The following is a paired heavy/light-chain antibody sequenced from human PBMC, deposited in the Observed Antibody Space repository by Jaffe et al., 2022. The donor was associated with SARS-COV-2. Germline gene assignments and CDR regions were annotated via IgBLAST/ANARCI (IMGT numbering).Heavy chain of an antibody. V-gene: IGHV7-4-1*02. J-gene: IGHJ4*02. CDR1: GYTFTNYA. CDR2: INADTGNP. Sequence: QVQLVQSGSELKKPGASVKVSCKATGYTFTNYAMNWVRQAPGQGLKWLGWINADTGNPTYAQEFTGRFVFSLDTSVSTAYLQISSLKAEDTAVYYCARDTYYDSSGRSDYWGQGTLVTVSS. CDR3: ARDTYYDSSGRSDY. D-gene: IGHD3-22*01.
Light chain of an antibody. CDR2: TLS. CDR1: QSLLNTDDGNTY. CDR3: LQRIEFPYT. Sequence: DIVMTQTPLSLPVTPGEPASISCRSSQSLLNTDDGNTYLDWYLQKPGQSPQLLIYTLSYRASGVPDRFSGSGSGTDFTLKISRVEAEDVGLYYCLQRIEFPYTFGQGTKLEIK. J-gene: IGKJ2*01. V-gene: IGKV2-40*01.